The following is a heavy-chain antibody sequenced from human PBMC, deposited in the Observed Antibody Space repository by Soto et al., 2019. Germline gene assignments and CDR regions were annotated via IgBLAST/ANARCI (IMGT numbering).Heavy chain of an antibody. V-gene: IGHV2-5*02. D-gene: IGHD3-3*01. CDR3: AHRVLRAVFGLVTTTAVYFDF. Sequence: QITLNESGPTVVKPTETLTLTCTFSGFSLTTSGVGVGWVRQSPGKAPAWLAFICWDDDKRYSTSPKSRLTSTKDPSKERVVLTMADVDPADTATYYCAHRVLRAVFGLVTTTAVYFDFWGQGTPVVVSS. CDR2: ICWDDDK. CDR1: GFSLTTSGVG. J-gene: IGHJ4*02.